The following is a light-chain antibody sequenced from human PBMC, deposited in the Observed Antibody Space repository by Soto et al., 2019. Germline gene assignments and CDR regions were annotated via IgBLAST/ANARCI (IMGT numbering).Light chain of an antibody. V-gene: IGLV1-36*01. CDR3: AAWDDSLNGLV. CDR2: YDD. Sequence: QSVLTRPPSVSEAPRQRVTISCSGSSSNIGNNAVNWYQQLPGKAPKLLIYYDDLLPSGVSDRFSGSKSGTSASLAISGLQSEDEADYYCAAWDDSLNGLVFGTGTKVT. CDR1: SSNIGNNA. J-gene: IGLJ1*01.